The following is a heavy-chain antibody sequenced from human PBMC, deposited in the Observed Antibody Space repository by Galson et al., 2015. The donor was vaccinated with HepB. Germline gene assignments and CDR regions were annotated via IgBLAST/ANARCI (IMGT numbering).Heavy chain of an antibody. CDR3: AKDVGDFGDSELDY. Sequence: SLRLSCAASGFTFDDYAMHWVRQAPGKGLEWGSGISWNSGSIGYADSVKGRFTISRDNAKNSLYLQMHSLRAEDTAFYYCAKDVGDFGDSELDYWCQGTLVTVSS. CDR1: GFTFDDYA. J-gene: IGHJ4*02. CDR2: ISWNSGSI. V-gene: IGHV3-9*01. D-gene: IGHD4-17*01.